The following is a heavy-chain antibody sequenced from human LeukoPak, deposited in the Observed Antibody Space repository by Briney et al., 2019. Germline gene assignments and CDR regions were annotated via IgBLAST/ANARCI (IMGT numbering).Heavy chain of an antibody. J-gene: IGHJ6*03. V-gene: IGHV4-39*01. CDR2: IHYSGST. D-gene: IGHD3-10*01. CDR3: ARQLYSSGSYYAPMDV. CDR1: GGSISSSIYF. Sequence: SETLSLTCTVSGGSISSSIYFWGWFRQPPGKGLEWIGSIHYSGSTYHDPSLKSRVTVSLDTSKNQFSLKLSSVTATDTAVYYCARQLYSSGSYYAPMDVWGKGTTVTISS.